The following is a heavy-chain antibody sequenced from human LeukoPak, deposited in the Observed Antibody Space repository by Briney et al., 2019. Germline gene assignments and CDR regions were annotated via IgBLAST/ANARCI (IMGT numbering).Heavy chain of an antibody. J-gene: IGHJ6*03. CDR3: ARRGISYYYYMDV. D-gene: IGHD3-10*01. V-gene: IGHV3-48*01. CDR2: ISSSSSTI. Sequence: GGSLRLSCAASGFTFSSYSMNWVRQAPGKGLEWVSYISSSSSTIYYADSVKGRFTISRDNAKNSLYLQMNSLRAEDAAVYYCARRGISYYYYMDVWGKGTTVTVSS. CDR1: GFTFSSYS.